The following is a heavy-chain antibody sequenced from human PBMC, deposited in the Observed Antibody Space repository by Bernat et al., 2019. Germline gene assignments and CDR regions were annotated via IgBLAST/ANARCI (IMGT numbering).Heavy chain of an antibody. CDR1: GFTFSSYA. J-gene: IGHJ4*02. CDR2: ISGSGGSQ. Sequence: EVQLLESGGGLVQPGGSLRLSCAASGFTFSSYAMSWVRQAPGKGLEWVSAISGSGGSQDYADSVKGRFTISRDNSKNTMYLQMNSLRAEDTAVYYCAKAPVGAPLWVDYWGQGTLVTVSS. D-gene: IGHD1-26*01. CDR3: AKAPVGAPLWVDY. V-gene: IGHV3-23*01.